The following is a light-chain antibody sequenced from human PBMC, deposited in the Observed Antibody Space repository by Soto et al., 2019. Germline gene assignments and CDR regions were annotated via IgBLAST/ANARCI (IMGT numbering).Light chain of an antibody. CDR1: QSVSNN. V-gene: IGKV3-15*01. J-gene: IGKJ1*01. CDR2: GAS. Sequence: EIVMTQSPATLSVSPGERATLSCRASQSVSNNLAWYQKKPGQAPRLLIYGASTRATGIPARFSGSGSGTVFTLTISSVQSEDFAVYYCQQYNNWWTFGQGTKVEIK. CDR3: QQYNNWWT.